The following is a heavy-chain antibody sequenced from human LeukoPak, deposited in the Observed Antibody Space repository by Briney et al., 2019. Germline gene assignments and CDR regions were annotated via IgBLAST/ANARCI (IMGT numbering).Heavy chain of an antibody. V-gene: IGHV3-9*01. D-gene: IGHD5-12*01. CDR2: ISWNSGSI. J-gene: IGHJ3*02. CDR1: GFTFDDYA. CDR3: AKDSRRWLQFGAFDI. Sequence: GGSLRLSCAASGFTFDDYAMHWVRQAPGKGLEWVSGISWNSGSIGYADSVKGRFTISRDNAKNSLYLQMNSLRAEDTALYYCAKDSRRWLQFGAFDIWGQGTVVTVSS.